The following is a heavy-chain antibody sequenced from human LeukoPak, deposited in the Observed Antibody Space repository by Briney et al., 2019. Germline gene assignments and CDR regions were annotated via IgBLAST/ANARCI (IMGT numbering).Heavy chain of an antibody. V-gene: IGHV1-2*02. CDR3: ARSPRGPSGWYSSGCADY. J-gene: IGHJ4*02. CDR2: INPNSGGT. Sequence: ASVKVSCKASGYTFTGYYMHWVRQAPGQGLEWMGWINPNSGGTNYAQKFQGRVTMTRDTSISTAYMELSRLRSDDTAVYYCARSPRGPSGWYSSGCADYWGQGTLVTVSP. CDR1: GYTFTGYY. D-gene: IGHD6-19*01.